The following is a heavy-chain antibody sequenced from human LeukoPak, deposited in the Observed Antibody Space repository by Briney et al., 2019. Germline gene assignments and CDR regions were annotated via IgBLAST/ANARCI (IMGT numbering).Heavy chain of an antibody. CDR1: GGSFSGYY. D-gene: IGHD1-14*01. Sequence: SETLSLTCAVYGGSFSGYYWSWIRQPPGKGLEWIGEINHSGSTNYNPSLKSRVTISVDTSKNQFSLKLSSVTAADTAVYYCSTLTNQNVLYLYYGIDGWGQGTTVTVSS. CDR3: STLTNQNVLYLYYGIDG. CDR2: INHSGST. V-gene: IGHV4-34*01. J-gene: IGHJ6*02.